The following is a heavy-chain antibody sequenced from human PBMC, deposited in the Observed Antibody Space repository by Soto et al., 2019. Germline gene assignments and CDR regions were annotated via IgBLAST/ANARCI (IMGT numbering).Heavy chain of an antibody. J-gene: IGHJ4*01. CDR3: ARDSGYGSGSSVHHHLYX. D-gene: IGHD3-10*01. CDR1: GGSFSDFY. CDR2: IKHDASEK. V-gene: IGHV3-7*01. Sequence: PWGSLRLSFVVSGGSFSDFYMSWIRKAPGKGLEWVSTIKHDASEKKYVDSVKGRVTMSRDNDKNSLYLQMDSLRAEDTAVYYCARDSGYGSGSSVHHHLYXWGQGTLFPVSX.